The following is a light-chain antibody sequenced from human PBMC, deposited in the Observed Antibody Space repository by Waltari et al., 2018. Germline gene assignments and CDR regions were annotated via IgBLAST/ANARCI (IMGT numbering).Light chain of an antibody. CDR2: GAS. Sequence: EIVMTQSPDTLSVSPGERATLSCRTSQNIGNNLAWYQQQPGQAPRLLIYGASSTAIGIPDRFSGSGSGTEFTLTISSLQSEDFAVYLCHQYNSWPPYTFGQGTKLEIK. V-gene: IGKV3-15*01. CDR3: HQYNSWPPYT. J-gene: IGKJ2*01. CDR1: QNIGNN.